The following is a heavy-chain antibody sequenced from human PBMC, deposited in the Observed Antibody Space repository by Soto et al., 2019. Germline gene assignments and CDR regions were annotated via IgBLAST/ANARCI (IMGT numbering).Heavy chain of an antibody. CDR3: ARESEDLTSNFDY. V-gene: IGHV3-21*01. CDR1: GFTFSRYS. CDR2: ISSTTNYI. Sequence: XVSLRLSCAASGFTFSRYSMNWVRQAPGKGLEWVSSISSTTNYIYYADSMKGRFTVSRDNAKNSVYLEMNSLSAEDTALYYCARESEDLTSNFDYWGQGTLVTVSS. J-gene: IGHJ4*02.